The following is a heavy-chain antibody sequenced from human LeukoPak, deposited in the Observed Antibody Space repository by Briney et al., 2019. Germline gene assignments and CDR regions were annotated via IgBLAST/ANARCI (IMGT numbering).Heavy chain of an antibody. CDR1: GGTFSSYT. Sequence: SVKVSCKASGGTFSSYTISWVRQAPGQGLEWMGRIIPILGIANYEQKFQGRVTLTADKSTSTAYMELSSLRSEDTAVYYCARSRDYDFWSGYYPFDYWGQGTPVTVSS. CDR2: IIPILGIA. D-gene: IGHD3-3*01. J-gene: IGHJ4*02. V-gene: IGHV1-69*02. CDR3: ARSRDYDFWSGYYPFDY.